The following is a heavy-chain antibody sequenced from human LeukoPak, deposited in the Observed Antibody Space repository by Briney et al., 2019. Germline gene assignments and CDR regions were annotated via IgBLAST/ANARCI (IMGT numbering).Heavy chain of an antibody. J-gene: IGHJ4*02. D-gene: IGHD1-14*01. CDR3: ATETIGRHYDY. CDR1: GYTFSSCG. CDR2: IGSTSADR. V-gene: IGHV3-21*01. Sequence: KSGGSLTLSCAASGYTFSSCGFNGRRQAPRKGVEGVSSIGSTSADRYYEDSVRSRFTISRDNAKNSMYLQMDSLRDEDTAVYYCATETIGRHYDYWGQGTLLTVSS.